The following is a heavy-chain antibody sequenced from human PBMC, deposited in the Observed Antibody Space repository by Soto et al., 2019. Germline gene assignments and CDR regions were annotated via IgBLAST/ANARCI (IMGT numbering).Heavy chain of an antibody. J-gene: IGHJ6*03. CDR2: INHSGST. D-gene: IGHD3-3*01. V-gene: IGHV4-34*01. CDR3: AREGVGDFWSGYYRYYYMGV. CDR1: GGSFSDNY. Sequence: SETLSLTCAVYGGSFSDNYWSWIRQPPGKGLEWIGEINHSGSTNYNPSLKSRVTISVGTSKSQFSLKLSSVTAADTAVYYCAREGVGDFWSGYYRYYYMGVWGKGTTVTVS.